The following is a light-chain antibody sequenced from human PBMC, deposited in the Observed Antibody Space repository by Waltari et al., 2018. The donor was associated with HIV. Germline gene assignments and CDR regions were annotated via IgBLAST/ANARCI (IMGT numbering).Light chain of an antibody. J-gene: IGLJ3*02. CDR3: ATWDDSLNGRV. CDR2: SSN. CDR1: SSNIGRNT. V-gene: IGLV1-44*01. Sequence: QSMLTQPPSASGTPGQRVTISCSGSSSNIGRNTYNWYQQLPGTAPKLLLYSSNHRPSGVPDRFSGSKSGTSASLAISGLQSEDEADYYCATWDDSLNGRVFGGGTKLTVL.